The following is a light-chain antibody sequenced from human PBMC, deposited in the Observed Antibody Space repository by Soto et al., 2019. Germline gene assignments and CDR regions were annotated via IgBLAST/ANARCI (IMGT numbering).Light chain of an antibody. CDR3: QQYGTSEII. V-gene: IGKV3-20*01. CDR2: DTS. Sequence: VLTQSPATLSLSPGARATLSWRASQSLTHCFIAWYQQRPGQAPRLLIYDTSSRASGIPDRFSGSGSGTDFTLTISRLETEDFAVFYCQQYGTSEIIFGQGTRLEIK. CDR1: QSLTHCF. J-gene: IGKJ5*01.